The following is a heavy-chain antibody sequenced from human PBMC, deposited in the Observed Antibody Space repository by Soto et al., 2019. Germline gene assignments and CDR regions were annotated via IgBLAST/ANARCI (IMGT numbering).Heavy chain of an antibody. Sequence: TGGSLRLSCTASGFTFGDYAMSWVRQAPGKGLEYIGFIRSKAYGGTTDYAASVKGRFTISRDDSKSIVYLQMNSLKTEDTAVYYCTRVNFGFYFGMDVWGQGTTVTVSS. J-gene: IGHJ6*02. V-gene: IGHV3-49*04. CDR3: TRVNFGFYFGMDV. CDR2: IRSKAYGGTT. D-gene: IGHD1-1*01. CDR1: GFTFGDYA.